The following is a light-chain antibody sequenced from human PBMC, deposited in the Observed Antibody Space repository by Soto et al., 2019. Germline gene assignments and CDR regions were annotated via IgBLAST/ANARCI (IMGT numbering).Light chain of an antibody. V-gene: IGKV1-33*01. CDR1: QDISNY. CDR3: QQYDNTAT. CDR2: DAS. Sequence: DIQMTQSPSSLSASVGDRVTITCQASQDISNYLNWYQQKPGKAPKLLIYDASNLETGVPSRFSGSGSWTDFTFTISSLQPEDIATYYCQQYDNTATFGGGTKVEIK. J-gene: IGKJ4*01.